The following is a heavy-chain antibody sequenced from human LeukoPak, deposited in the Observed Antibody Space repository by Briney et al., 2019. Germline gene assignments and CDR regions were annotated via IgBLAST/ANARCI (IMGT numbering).Heavy chain of an antibody. CDR2: IDYSGST. J-gene: IGHJ4*02. Sequence: PSETLSLTCTVSGGSISSRPYYWSWIRQPPGKGLEWIGYIDYSGSTSYNPSLKSRVTISLDTSKNQSSLKLNSVTAADTAIYYCARGKERLDYWGQGTLVTVSS. D-gene: IGHD1-1*01. CDR1: GGSISSRPYY. CDR3: ARGKERLDY. V-gene: IGHV4-61*01.